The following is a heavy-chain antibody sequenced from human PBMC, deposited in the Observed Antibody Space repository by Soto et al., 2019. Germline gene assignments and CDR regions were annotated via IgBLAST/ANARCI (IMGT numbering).Heavy chain of an antibody. V-gene: IGHV1-69*01. CDR3: ARVAGAPYNWNYGVAY. J-gene: IGHJ4*02. CDR1: GGTFSSYA. D-gene: IGHD1-7*01. CDR2: IIPTFGTA. Sequence: QVQLVQSGAEVKKPGSSVKVSCKASGGTFSSYAISWVRQAPGQGLAWMVGIIPTFGTANYAQKFQGRVTITADESPSTAYMGLSSLRSEDTAVYYCARVAGAPYNWNYGVAYCGQGTLVTVAS.